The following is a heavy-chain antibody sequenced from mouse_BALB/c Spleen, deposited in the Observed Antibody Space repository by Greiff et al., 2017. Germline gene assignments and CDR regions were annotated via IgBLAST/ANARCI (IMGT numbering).Heavy chain of an antibody. CDR3: ARKGYDDGDFDY. Sequence: VHLVESGPGLVQPSQSLSITCTVSGFSLTSYGVHWVRQSPGKGLEWLGVIWSGGSTDYNAAFISRLSISKDNSKSQVFFKMNSLQANDTAIYYCARKGYDDGDFDYWGQGTTLTVSS. D-gene: IGHD2-14*01. J-gene: IGHJ2*01. V-gene: IGHV2-2*02. CDR2: IWSGGST. CDR1: GFSLTSYG.